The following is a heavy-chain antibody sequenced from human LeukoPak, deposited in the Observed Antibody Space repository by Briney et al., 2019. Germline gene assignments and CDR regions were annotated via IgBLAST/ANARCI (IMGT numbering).Heavy chain of an antibody. CDR1: GGSISSGDYS. J-gene: IGHJ4*02. CDR2: IYYSGST. D-gene: IGHD3-22*01. Sequence: SETLSLTCTVSGGSISSGDYSWSWFRQPPGQGLEWIGYIYYSGSTYYNPSLKSRVTISVDTSKNQFSLKLSSVTAADTAVYYCARTSPIYYYDSSGYYPIDYWGQGTLVTVSS. CDR3: ARTSPIYYYDSSGYYPIDY. V-gene: IGHV4-30-4*01.